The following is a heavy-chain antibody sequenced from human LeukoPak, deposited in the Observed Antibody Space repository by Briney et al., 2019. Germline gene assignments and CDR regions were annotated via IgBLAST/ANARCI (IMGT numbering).Heavy chain of an antibody. CDR2: ISSSGSTI. D-gene: IGHD6-19*01. J-gene: IGHJ4*02. V-gene: IGHV3-11*04. Sequence: PGGSLRLSCAASGFTFSDYYMSWIRQAPGKGLEWVSYISSSGSTIYYADSVKGRFTISRDNSKNTLYLQMNSLRAEDTAVYYCAKDRHSSGWYWYFDYWGQGTLVTVSS. CDR3: AKDRHSSGWYWYFDY. CDR1: GFTFSDYY.